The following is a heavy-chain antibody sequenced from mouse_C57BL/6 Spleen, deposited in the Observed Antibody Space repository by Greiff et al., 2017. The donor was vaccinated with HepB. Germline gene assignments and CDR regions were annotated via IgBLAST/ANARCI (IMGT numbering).Heavy chain of an antibody. J-gene: IGHJ4*01. Sequence: VQLQQSGPELVKPGASVKISCKASGYAFSSSWMNWVKQRPGKGLEWIGRIYPGDGDTNYNGKFKGKATLTADKSSSTAYMQLSSLTSEDSAVYFGARAVRLRGDAMDNGGKGTSVTVSS. V-gene: IGHV1-82*01. D-gene: IGHD3-2*02. CDR1: GYAFSSSW. CDR3: ARAVRLRGDAMDN. CDR2: IYPGDGDT.